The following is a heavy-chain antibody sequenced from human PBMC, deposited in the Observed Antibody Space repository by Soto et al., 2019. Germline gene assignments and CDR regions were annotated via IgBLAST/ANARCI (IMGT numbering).Heavy chain of an antibody. CDR2: ISGSGGST. D-gene: IGHD3-9*01. CDR3: ARVLRYFDWLDNYGMDV. Sequence: GGSLRLSCAASGFTFSSYAMSWVRQAPGKGLEWVSAISGSGGSTYYADSVKGRFTISRDNAKNTLYLQMNSLRAEDTAVYYCARVLRYFDWLDNYGMDVWGQGTTVTVSS. CDR1: GFTFSSYA. V-gene: IGHV3-23*01. J-gene: IGHJ6*01.